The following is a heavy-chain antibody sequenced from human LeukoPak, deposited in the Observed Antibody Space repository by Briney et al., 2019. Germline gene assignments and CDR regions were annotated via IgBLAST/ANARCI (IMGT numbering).Heavy chain of an antibody. CDR2: IDPKNGNR. Sequence: ASVRVSCKASGYTFINNDINWVRQAPGQGLEWMAWIDPKNGNRGYAQNFQGRVTMITDTSISTAYMELSSLRSEDTAVYYCARSRTRKGFCGGGRCYPAVWWFDPWGQGTLVTVSS. V-gene: IGHV1-8*01. CDR1: GYTFINND. J-gene: IGHJ5*02. D-gene: IGHD2-15*01. CDR3: ARSRTRKGFCGGGRCYPAVWWFDP.